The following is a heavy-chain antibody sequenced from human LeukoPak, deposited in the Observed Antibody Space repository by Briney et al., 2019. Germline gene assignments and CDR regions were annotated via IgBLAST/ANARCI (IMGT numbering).Heavy chain of an antibody. J-gene: IGHJ4*02. CDR1: GFTFSSYG. D-gene: IGHD6-19*01. V-gene: IGHV3-30*02. CDR2: IRYDGSNK. CDR3: VKDFGGGWLGHRYYFDY. Sequence: GGSLRLSCAASGFTFSSYGMHWVRQAPGKGLEWVAFIRYDGSNKYYADSVKGRFTISRDNSKNTLYLQMNSLRAEDTAVYYCVKDFGGGWLGHRYYFDYWGQGTLVTVSS.